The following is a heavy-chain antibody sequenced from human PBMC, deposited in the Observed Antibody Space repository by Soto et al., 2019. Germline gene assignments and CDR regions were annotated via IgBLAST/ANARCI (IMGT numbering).Heavy chain of an antibody. J-gene: IGHJ6*02. V-gene: IGHV3-23*01. Sequence: EVQLLASGGGLVRAGGSLRLSCVASGFSFNRFGMSWVRQAPGKGLEWVSALSASGDRTYYADSVKGRFTISRDNSKNTVYLDMNGLRAEDAAAYYCAKDLDIVLEPADPDYYYYGLDVWGQGATVTVSS. CDR3: AKDLDIVLEPADPDYYYYGLDV. CDR2: LSASGDRT. D-gene: IGHD2-2*03. CDR1: GFSFNRFG.